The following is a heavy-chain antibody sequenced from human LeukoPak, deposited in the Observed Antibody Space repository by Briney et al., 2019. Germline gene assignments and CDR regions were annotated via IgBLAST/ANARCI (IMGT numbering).Heavy chain of an antibody. CDR1: GFTFSSYG. Sequence: PGGSLRLSCAASGFTFSSYGMTWVRQVPGKGLQWVSLIDASGGRTIYADSVKGRFTTSRDNSKNSLFLQIDTLTTEDTAFYYCAKDSSGSIDYWGQGTLVTVSP. CDR3: AKDSSGSIDY. V-gene: IGHV3-43*02. CDR2: IDASGGRT. J-gene: IGHJ4*02. D-gene: IGHD5-12*01.